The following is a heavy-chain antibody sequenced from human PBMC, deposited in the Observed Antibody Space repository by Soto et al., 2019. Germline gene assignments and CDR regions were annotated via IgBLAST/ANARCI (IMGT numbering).Heavy chain of an antibody. Sequence: ASVKVSCKASGYTFTGDYIHWVRQAPGQGPEWVGWINPKSGGTSYAQRFQGRVTITRDTSISAVYMELSGLRSDDTAVYYCAREGSFYCAFDIWGQGTMVTVSS. CDR3: AREGSFYCAFDI. V-gene: IGHV1-2*02. CDR1: GYTFTGDY. D-gene: IGHD3-10*01. J-gene: IGHJ3*02. CDR2: INPKSGGT.